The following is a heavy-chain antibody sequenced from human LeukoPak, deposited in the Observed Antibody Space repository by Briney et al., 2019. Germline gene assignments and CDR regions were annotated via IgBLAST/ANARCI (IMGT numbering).Heavy chain of an antibody. CDR1: GFTFSSYA. CDR3: ARDGVGATPFLDY. CDR2: ISGSGGST. J-gene: IGHJ4*02. D-gene: IGHD1-26*01. V-gene: IGHV3-23*01. Sequence: GGSLRLSCAASGFTFSSYAMSWVYQAPGKGLEWVSAISGSGGSTYYADSVKGRFTISRDNSKNTLYLQMNSLRAEDTAVYYCARDGVGATPFLDYWGQGTLVTVSS.